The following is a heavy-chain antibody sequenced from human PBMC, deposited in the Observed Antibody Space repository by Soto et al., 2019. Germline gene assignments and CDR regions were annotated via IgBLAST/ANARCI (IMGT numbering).Heavy chain of an antibody. CDR3: ANGLPVFYYGVDV. CDR2: IHWNSGNI. J-gene: IGHJ6*02. Sequence: EVQLVESGGGLVQPGRSLRLSCVASGFTFDDYAMHWVRQAPGKGLEWVSGIHWNSGNIAYADSLGGRFTISRDNAQNSLYLQMNNLRPEDTALYYCANGLPVFYYGVDVWGQGTTVTVSS. V-gene: IGHV3-9*01. CDR1: GFTFDDYA.